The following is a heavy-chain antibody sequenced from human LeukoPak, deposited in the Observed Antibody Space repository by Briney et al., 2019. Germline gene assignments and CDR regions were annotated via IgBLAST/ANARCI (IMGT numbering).Heavy chain of an antibody. Sequence: SVKVSCKASGYTFTSYSISWVRQAPGQGLEWMGWISAYNGNTNHAQKLQGRVTMTTDTSTSTAYMELRSLRSDDTAVYYCARVKGQLGNWFDPWGQGTLVTVSS. CDR1: GYTFTSYS. J-gene: IGHJ5*02. CDR3: ARVKGQLGNWFDP. D-gene: IGHD6-13*01. V-gene: IGHV1-18*01. CDR2: ISAYNGNT.